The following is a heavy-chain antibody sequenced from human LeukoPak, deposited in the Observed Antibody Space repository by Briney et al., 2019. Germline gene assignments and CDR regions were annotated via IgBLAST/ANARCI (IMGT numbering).Heavy chain of an antibody. CDR3: AKDLAAVPGNKYFAY. Sequence: GGSLRLSCAASGFTFSTYDMTWVRQAPGKGLERASRISGSGGSTYYADSVKGRFTTSRDNSKNTLYLQMNGLRAEDTAVYYCAKDLAAVPGNKYFAYWGQGTLVTVSS. V-gene: IGHV3-23*01. D-gene: IGHD6-19*01. CDR1: GFTFSTYD. CDR2: ISGSGGST. J-gene: IGHJ4*02.